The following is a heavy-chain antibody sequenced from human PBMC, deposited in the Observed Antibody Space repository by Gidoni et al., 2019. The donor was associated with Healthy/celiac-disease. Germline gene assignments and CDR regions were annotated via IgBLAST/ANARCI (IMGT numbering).Heavy chain of an antibody. CDR3: ARENYYDSSGYYGGYYYYYYMDV. J-gene: IGHJ6*03. CDR1: GGSISIGSYY. D-gene: IGHD3-22*01. Sequence: QVQLQESGPGLVKPSQTLSLTCTVSGGSISIGSYYWSWIRQPAGKGLEWIGRIYTSGSTNYNPSLKSRVTISVDTSKNQFSLKLSSVTAADTAVYYCARENYYDSSGYYGGYYYYYYMDVWGKGTTVTVSS. V-gene: IGHV4-61*02. CDR2: IYTSGST.